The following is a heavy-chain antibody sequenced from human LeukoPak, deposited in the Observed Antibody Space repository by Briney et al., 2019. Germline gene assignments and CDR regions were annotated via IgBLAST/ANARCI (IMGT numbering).Heavy chain of an antibody. J-gene: IGHJ5*02. Sequence: SGPTLVNPTQTLTLTCTFSGFSLSTSGVGVGWIRQPPGKALEWLALIYWDDDKRYSPSLKSRPTITKDTSKNQVVLTMTNMDPVDTATYYCAHNAPAVRGVIIGNWFDPWGQGTLVTVSS. CDR1: GFSLSTSGVG. CDR3: AHNAPAVRGVIIGNWFDP. CDR2: IYWDDDK. V-gene: IGHV2-5*02. D-gene: IGHD3-10*01.